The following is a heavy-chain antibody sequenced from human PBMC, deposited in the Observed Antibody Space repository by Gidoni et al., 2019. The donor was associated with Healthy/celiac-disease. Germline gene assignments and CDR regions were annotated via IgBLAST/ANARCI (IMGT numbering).Heavy chain of an antibody. CDR3: ARVERGYSSGWQRGSEWFDP. J-gene: IGHJ5*02. V-gene: IGHV4-34*01. CDR2: INHSGST. Sequence: QVQLQQWGAGLLKPSETLSLTCAVYGGSFSGYYWRWIRQPPGKGLEWIGEINHSGSTNYNPSLKSRVTISVDTSKNQFSLKLSSVTAADTAVYYCARVERGYSSGWQRGSEWFDPWGQGTLVTVSS. D-gene: IGHD6-19*01. CDR1: GGSFSGYY.